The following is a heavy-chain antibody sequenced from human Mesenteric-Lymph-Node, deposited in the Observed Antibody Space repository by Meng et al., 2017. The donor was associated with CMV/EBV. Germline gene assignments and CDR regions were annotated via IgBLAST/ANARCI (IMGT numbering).Heavy chain of an antibody. V-gene: IGHV3-48*04. CDR3: ARVSPITAMVTADYFDY. Sequence: GESLKISCAASGFTFSSYSMNWVRQAPGKGLEWVSYISSSGSTIYYADSVKGRFTSSRDNAKNSLYLQMNSLRAEDTAVYYCARVSPITAMVTADYFDYWGQGTLVTVSS. J-gene: IGHJ4*02. CDR2: ISSSGSTI. CDR1: GFTFSSYS. D-gene: IGHD5-18*01.